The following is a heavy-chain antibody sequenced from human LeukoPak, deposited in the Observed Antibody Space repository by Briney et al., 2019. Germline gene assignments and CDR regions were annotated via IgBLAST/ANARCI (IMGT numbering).Heavy chain of an antibody. Sequence: SVKVSCKASGGTFSSYAISWVRQAPGQGLEWMGGIIPIFGTANYAQKFQGRVTITADESTSTAYMELSSLRSEDTAVYYCARARAVEMATIVGAYYYYMDVWGKGTTVTISS. V-gene: IGHV1-69*01. CDR2: IIPIFGTA. CDR3: ARARAVEMATIVGAYYYYMDV. J-gene: IGHJ6*03. D-gene: IGHD5-24*01. CDR1: GGTFSSYA.